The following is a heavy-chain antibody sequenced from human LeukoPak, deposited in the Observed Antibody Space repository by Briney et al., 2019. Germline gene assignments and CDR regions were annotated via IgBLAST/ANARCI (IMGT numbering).Heavy chain of an antibody. V-gene: IGHV5-51*01. D-gene: IGHD3-16*02. CDR3: ARHPPFVITFGGVIVPPDF. CDR2: IYPGDSDT. Sequence: GESLKISCKASGYTFTNNWIGWVRQMPGKGLEWMGIIYPGDSDTRYNPSFQGQVTISVDKSISTTYLQWSSLKASDTAIYYCARHPPFVITFGGVIVPPDFWGQGTLVTVSS. CDR1: GYTFTNNW. J-gene: IGHJ4*02.